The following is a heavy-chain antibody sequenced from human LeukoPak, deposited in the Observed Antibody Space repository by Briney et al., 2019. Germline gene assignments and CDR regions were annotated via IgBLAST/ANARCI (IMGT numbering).Heavy chain of an antibody. V-gene: IGHV3-13*01. CDR2: VGIAADA. J-gene: IGHJ4*02. Sequence: GGSLRLSCAASGFTFSDHAMHWVRQATGKGLEWVSAVGIAADAFYPGSVKGRFTISRENAKNSLYLQMNSLRVEDTAVYYCVRQKKSHGNFDYWGQGTLVTVSS. CDR3: VRQKKSHGNFDY. D-gene: IGHD1-26*01. CDR1: GFTFSDHA.